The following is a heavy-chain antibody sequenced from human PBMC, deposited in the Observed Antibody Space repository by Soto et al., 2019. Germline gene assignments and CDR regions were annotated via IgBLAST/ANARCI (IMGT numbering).Heavy chain of an antibody. J-gene: IGHJ5*02. CDR2: ISDRGTT. CDR1: GGSIDDYY. CDR3: ARDRWTARANWFDP. V-gene: IGHV4-59*01. Sequence: PSETLSLTCTVFGGSIDDYYWSWIRQSPGKGLEWIGHISDRGTTDYNPSLKSRVTISVDRSKKQFSLKVTSVTAADTAVYYCARDRWTARANWFDPWGQGTLFTVSS. D-gene: IGHD3-16*02.